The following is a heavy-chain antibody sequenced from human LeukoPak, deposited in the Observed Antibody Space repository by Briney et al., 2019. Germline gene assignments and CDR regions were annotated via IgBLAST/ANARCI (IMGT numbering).Heavy chain of an antibody. J-gene: IGHJ4*02. Sequence: ASVKVSRKVSGYTLTELSMHWVRQAPGKGLEWMGGFDPEDGETIYAQKFQGRVTMTEDTSTDTAYMELSSLRSEDTAVYYCATGPPVAGNFDYWGQGTLVTVSS. CDR3: ATGPPVAGNFDY. CDR2: FDPEDGET. D-gene: IGHD6-19*01. V-gene: IGHV1-24*01. CDR1: GYTLTELS.